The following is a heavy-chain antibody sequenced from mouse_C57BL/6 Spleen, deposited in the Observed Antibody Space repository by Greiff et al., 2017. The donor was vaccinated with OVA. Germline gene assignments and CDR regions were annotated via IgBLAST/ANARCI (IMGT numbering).Heavy chain of an antibody. Sequence: VQLQQSGAELVKPGASVKISCKASGSAFSSYWMNWVKQRPGQGLEWIGQIYPGDGDTTYNGKFKGKATLTADKSSSTAYMQLSSLTSEDSAVDFCAREGLYEGGFAYWGQGTLVTVSA. CDR2: IYPGDGDT. D-gene: IGHD2-12*01. CDR1: GSAFSSYW. J-gene: IGHJ3*01. CDR3: AREGLYEGGFAY. V-gene: IGHV1-80*01.